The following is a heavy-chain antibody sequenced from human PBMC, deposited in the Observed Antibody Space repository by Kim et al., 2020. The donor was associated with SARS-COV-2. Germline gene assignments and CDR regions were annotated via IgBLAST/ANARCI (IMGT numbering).Heavy chain of an antibody. V-gene: IGHV3-30*18. D-gene: IGHD3-3*01. CDR2: ISYDGSNK. CDR1: GFIFSSYG. CDR3: AKDQKYYDFWSGYFSGLDDGEYFHFCGMDV. Sequence: GGSLRLSCVASGFIFSSYGMHWVRQAPGKGPEWVAVISYDGSNKYYADSVKGRFTISRDNSKNTLYLQMNSLRPEDTAVYYCAKDQKYYDFWSGYFSGLDDGEYFHFCGMDVGGQGNTLTV. J-gene: IGHJ6*02.